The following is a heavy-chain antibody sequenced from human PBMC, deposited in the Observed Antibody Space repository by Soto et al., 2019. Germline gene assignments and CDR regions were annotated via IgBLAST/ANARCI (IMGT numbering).Heavy chain of an antibody. D-gene: IGHD6-13*01. J-gene: IGHJ5*02. V-gene: IGHV1-69*13. CDR1: GGTFSSYA. CDR2: IIPIFGTA. Sequence: VASVKVSCKASGGTFSSYAISWVRQAPGQGLEWMGGIIPIFGTANYAQKFQGRVTITADESTSTAYMELSSLRSGDTAVYYCARDQGSSWSAPWFDPWGQGTLVTVSS. CDR3: ARDQGSSWSAPWFDP.